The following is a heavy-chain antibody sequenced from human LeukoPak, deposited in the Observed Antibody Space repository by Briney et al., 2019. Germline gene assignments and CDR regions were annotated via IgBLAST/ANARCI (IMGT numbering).Heavy chain of an antibody. J-gene: IGHJ4*02. V-gene: IGHV3-30*03. CDR3: ATPYGGSYLDFDY. CDR1: GITFSTYG. CDR2: ILNDGSNK. Sequence: GGSLRLSCVASGITFSTYGMHWVRQAPGKGLQWVSFILNDGSNKYYTDSVRGRFTVSRDNSKNTLYLQMNSLRAEDTAVYYCATPYGGSYLDFDYWGQGTLVTVSS. D-gene: IGHD1-26*01.